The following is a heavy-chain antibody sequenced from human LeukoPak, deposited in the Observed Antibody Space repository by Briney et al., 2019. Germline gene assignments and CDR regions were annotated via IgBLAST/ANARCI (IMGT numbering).Heavy chain of an antibody. J-gene: IGHJ4*02. CDR2: IYTSGST. CDR3: ARELGI. Sequence: SQTLSLTCTVSGGAISSDTYYWSWIRQPPGKGLEWIGRIYTSGSTNYNPSLRSRVTISLDTSKNQSSLSLSSVTAADTAVYYCARELGIWGQGTLVTVSS. CDR1: GGAISSDTYY. D-gene: IGHD3-16*01. V-gene: IGHV4-61*02.